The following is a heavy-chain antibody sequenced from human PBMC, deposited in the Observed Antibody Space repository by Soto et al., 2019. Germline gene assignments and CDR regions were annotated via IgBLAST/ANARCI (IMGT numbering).Heavy chain of an antibody. V-gene: IGHV1-46*01. Sequence: QVQLVQSGAEVKKPGASVTVSCKASGYTFTSYYMHWVRQAPGQGLEWMGIINPSAGSTSYAQKFPCRVTKTRDSSTSTVYMELSSLRSEDTAVYYCARGGGSYAHDCWGQGTLVTVSS. D-gene: IGHD2-2*01. J-gene: IGHJ4*02. CDR3: ARGGGSYAHDC. CDR2: INPSAGST. CDR1: GYTFTSYY.